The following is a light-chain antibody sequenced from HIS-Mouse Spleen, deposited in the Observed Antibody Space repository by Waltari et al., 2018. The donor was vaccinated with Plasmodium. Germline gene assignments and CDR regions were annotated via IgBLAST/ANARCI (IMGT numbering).Light chain of an antibody. CDR2: RDS. CDR1: NIGSKN. V-gene: IGLV3-9*01. J-gene: IGLJ3*02. CDR3: QVWDSSTV. Sequence: SYELTQPLSVSVALGQTARITCGGNNIGSKNVHWYQQKPGQAPVLVIYRDSNRPSGVPGRVSGSNSGNTATLTISRAQAGDEADYYCQVWDSSTVFGGGTKLTVL.